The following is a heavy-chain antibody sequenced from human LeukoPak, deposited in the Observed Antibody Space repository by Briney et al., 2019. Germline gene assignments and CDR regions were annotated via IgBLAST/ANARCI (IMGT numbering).Heavy chain of an antibody. J-gene: IGHJ4*02. CDR2: ISNNGGYT. CDR3: AKQLGYCSDGSCYFPY. V-gene: IGHV3-23*01. Sequence: GGSLRLSCAASGFTFSSSAMSWVRQAPGKGLEGVSAISNNGGYTYYADSVQGRFTISRDNSKSTLCLQMNSLRAEDTAIYYCAKQLGYCSDGSCYFPYWGQGTLVTVSS. D-gene: IGHD2-15*01. CDR1: GFTFSSSA.